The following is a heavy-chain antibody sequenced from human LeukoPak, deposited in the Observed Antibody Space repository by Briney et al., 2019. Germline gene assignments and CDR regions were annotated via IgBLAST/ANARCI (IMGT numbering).Heavy chain of an antibody. CDR2: IRSKAYGGTT. Sequence: GGSLRLSCTASGFTFGDYAMSWVRQAPGKGLEWEGFIRSKAYGGTTGYAASVKGRFTISRDDSKSIAYLQMNSLKTEDTAVYYCTNIEMATITEDYWGQGTLVTVSS. D-gene: IGHD5-24*01. V-gene: IGHV3-49*04. J-gene: IGHJ4*02. CDR3: TNIEMATITEDY. CDR1: GFTFGDYA.